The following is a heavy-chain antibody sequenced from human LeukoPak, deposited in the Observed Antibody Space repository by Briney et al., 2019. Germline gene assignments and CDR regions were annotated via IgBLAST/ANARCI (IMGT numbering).Heavy chain of an antibody. Sequence: SVKVSCKASGYTFTGYHMHWVRQAPGQGLEWMGGIIPIFGTANYAQKFQGRVTITADESTSTAYMELSSLRSEDTAVYYCARDKGGYSYGHDAFDIWGQGTMVTVSS. D-gene: IGHD5-18*01. CDR2: IIPIFGTA. CDR3: ARDKGGYSYGHDAFDI. CDR1: GYTFTGYH. J-gene: IGHJ3*02. V-gene: IGHV1-69*13.